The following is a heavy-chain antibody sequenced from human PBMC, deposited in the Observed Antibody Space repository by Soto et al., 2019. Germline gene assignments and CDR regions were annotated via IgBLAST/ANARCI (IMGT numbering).Heavy chain of an antibody. CDR1: GGSIGSTKYY. CDR2: MFYDGST. CDR3: ARHPYTGYLTYFES. Sequence: QLQLQESGPGLVKPSETLPLTCTVSGGSIGSTKYYWAWIRQPPGKGLEWIGTMFYDGSTNYNPSLKSRVAISVDTSKNHFSLRLSSVTAADTAIYYCARHPYTGYLTYFESWGQGTLVTVSS. V-gene: IGHV4-39*01. D-gene: IGHD5-12*01. J-gene: IGHJ4*02.